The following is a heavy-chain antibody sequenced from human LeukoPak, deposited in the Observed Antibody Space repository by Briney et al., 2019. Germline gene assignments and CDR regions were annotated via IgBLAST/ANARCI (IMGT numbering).Heavy chain of an antibody. V-gene: IGHV4-4*07. CDR1: GGSISSYY. CDR3: AKALFEGYYDSSGLYFQH. Sequence: PSETLSLTCTVSGGSISSYYWSWIRQPAGKGLEWIGRIYTSGSTTYNPSLKSRVTMSVDTSKNQFSLKLNSVTAADTAVYYCAKALFEGYYDSSGLYFQHWGQGTLVTVSS. CDR2: IYTSGST. D-gene: IGHD3-22*01. J-gene: IGHJ1*01.